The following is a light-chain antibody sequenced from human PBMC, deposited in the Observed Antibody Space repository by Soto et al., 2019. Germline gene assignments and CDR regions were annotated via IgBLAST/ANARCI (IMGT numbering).Light chain of an antibody. CDR3: QQYTNTNNPWM. Sequence: DIQVTQSPPTLSASVGDRVTITCRASQTISTWMAWYQQKPGKAPKLLVYDASTLQSGVASRFSGSGSGTEFTLIISGLQPDDSATYYCQQYTNTNNPWMFGQATKVDI. J-gene: IGKJ1*01. CDR2: DAS. CDR1: QTISTW. V-gene: IGKV1-5*01.